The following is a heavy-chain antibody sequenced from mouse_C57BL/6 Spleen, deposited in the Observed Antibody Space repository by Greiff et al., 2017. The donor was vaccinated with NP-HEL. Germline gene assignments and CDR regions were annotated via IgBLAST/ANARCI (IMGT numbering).Heavy chain of an antibody. D-gene: IGHD4-1*01. CDR2: ISDGGSYT. V-gene: IGHV5-4*01. Sequence: EVKLVESGGGLVKPGGSLKLSCAASGFTFSSYAMSWVRQTPEKRLEWVATISDGGSYTYYPDNVKGRFTISRDNAKNNLYLQMSHLKSEDTAMYYCARDRLGRNAMDYWGQGTSVTVSS. CDR3: ARDRLGRNAMDY. CDR1: GFTFSSYA. J-gene: IGHJ4*01.